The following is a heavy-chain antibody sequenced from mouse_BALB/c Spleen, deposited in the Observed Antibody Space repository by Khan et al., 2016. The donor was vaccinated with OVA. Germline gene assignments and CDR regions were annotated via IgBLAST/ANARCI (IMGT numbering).Heavy chain of an antibody. CDR3: TRSGYGAFAY. CDR2: INPSNGGT. V-gene: IGHV1S81*02. CDR1: GYTFTSYY. Sequence: VELQQSGAELVKPGASVRLSCKASGYTFTSYYLSWVKQRPGHGLEWIGDINPSNGGTNFNENFQTKATLTVDKSSSTAYMQLSSLTSEDSAVYYCTRSGYGAFAYWGQGTLVTVSA. J-gene: IGHJ3*01. D-gene: IGHD1-1*02.